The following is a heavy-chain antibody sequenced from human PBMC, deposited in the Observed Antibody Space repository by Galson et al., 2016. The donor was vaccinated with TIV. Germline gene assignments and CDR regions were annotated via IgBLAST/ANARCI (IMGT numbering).Heavy chain of an antibody. CDR2: FDPQNGEP. J-gene: IGHJ3*01. CDR1: GYTLNELS. D-gene: IGHD3-16*01. Sequence: SVKVSCKVSGYTLNELSMHWVRQAPGKGLEWMGVFDPQNGEPIYAQNFQDKVAMTEDTSTDTRYMELTNLRSEDSAVYYCVIGGLGGGFDLWGQGTMVTVSS. CDR3: VIGGLGGGFDL. V-gene: IGHV1-24*01.